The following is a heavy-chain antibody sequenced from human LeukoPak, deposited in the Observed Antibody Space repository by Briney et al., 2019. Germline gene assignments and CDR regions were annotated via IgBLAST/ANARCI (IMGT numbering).Heavy chain of an antibody. CDR3: GMSGDRVPLQDDVFDA. J-gene: IGHJ3*01. CDR1: GYRFSSYW. Sequence: GESLKISCKASGYRFSSYWIGWVRQMPGKGLEWMGIIYPGDSGPTYSPSFQGQVTISVDKSINTAYLQWSSLQASDTAMYYCGMSGDRVPLQDDVFDAWGQGTMVTVST. CDR2: IYPGDSGP. V-gene: IGHV5-51*01. D-gene: IGHD1-26*01.